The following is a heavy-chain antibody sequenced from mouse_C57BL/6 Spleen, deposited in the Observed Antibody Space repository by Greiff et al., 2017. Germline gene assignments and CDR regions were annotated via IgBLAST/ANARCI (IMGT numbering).Heavy chain of an antibody. J-gene: IGHJ3*01. Sequence: QVQLQQSGTELVKPGASVKLSCKASGYTFTSYWMHWVKQRPGQGLEWIGNINPSNGGTNYNEKFKSKATLTVDKSSSTAYMQLSSLTSEDSAVYYCARGGVGYSAWFAYWGQGTLVTVSA. D-gene: IGHD6-1*01. CDR2: INPSNGGT. CDR3: ARGGVGYSAWFAY. CDR1: GYTFTSYW. V-gene: IGHV1-53*01.